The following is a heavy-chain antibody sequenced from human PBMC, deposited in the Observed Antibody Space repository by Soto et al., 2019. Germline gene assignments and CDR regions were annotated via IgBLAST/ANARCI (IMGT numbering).Heavy chain of an antibody. D-gene: IGHD6-13*01. J-gene: IGHJ6*02. CDR1: GYTFTSYD. CDR3: ARRGYSSSCYYYYYYGMDV. V-gene: IGHV1-8*01. Sequence: QVQLVQSGAEVKKPGASVKVSCKASGYTFTSYDINWVRQATGQGLEWMGWMNPNSGNTGYAQKFQGRVTMTRNTAISTDYIVLRSLISEDTAVYYCARRGYSSSCYYYYYYGMDVWGQGTTVTVSS. CDR2: MNPNSGNT.